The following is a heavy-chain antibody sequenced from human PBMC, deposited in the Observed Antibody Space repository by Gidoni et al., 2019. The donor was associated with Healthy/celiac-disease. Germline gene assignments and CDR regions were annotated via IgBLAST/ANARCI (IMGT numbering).Heavy chain of an antibody. J-gene: IGHJ4*02. CDR2: IYTSGST. CDR3: ARASQTRKGYYFDY. CDR1: GGSISSGSYY. Sequence: QVQLQESGPGLVKPSQTLSLTCTVSGGSISSGSYYWSWIRQPAGKGLEWIGRIYTSGSTNYNPSLKSRVTISVDTSKNQFSLKLSSVTAADTAVYYCARASQTRKGYYFDYWGQGTLVTVSS. V-gene: IGHV4-61*02. D-gene: IGHD6-6*01.